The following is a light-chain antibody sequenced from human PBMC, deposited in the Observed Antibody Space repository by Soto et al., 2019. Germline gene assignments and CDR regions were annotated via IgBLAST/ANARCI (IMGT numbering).Light chain of an antibody. CDR3: KQHGSSPIT. V-gene: IGKV3-20*01. J-gene: IGKJ5*01. CDR1: RSVTNNY. Sequence: EIVLTQSPGTLSFFPGERATLSCRASRSVTNNYLAWHQQKPGQTPRLLIYGASSRATGIPDRFSGSGSGTDFTLTIRRLEPEDFAVYYCKQHGSSPITFGQGTRLEIK. CDR2: GAS.